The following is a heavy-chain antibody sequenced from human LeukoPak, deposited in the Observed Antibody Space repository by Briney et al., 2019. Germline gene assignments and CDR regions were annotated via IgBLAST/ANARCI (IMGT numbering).Heavy chain of an antibody. CDR3: AELGITMIGGV. Sequence: GGSLRLSCAASGFTFSKMNWVRQAPGKGLEWVSYISSSGSTIYYAASVKGRFTISRDNAKNSLYLQMNSLRAEDTAVYYCAELGITMIGGVWGKGTTVTISS. CDR2: ISSSGSTI. V-gene: IGHV3-48*03. J-gene: IGHJ6*04. D-gene: IGHD3-10*02. CDR1: GFTFSK.